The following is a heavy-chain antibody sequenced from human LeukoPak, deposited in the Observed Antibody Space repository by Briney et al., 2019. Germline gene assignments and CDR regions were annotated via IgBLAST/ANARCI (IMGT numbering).Heavy chain of an antibody. V-gene: IGHV3-23*01. CDR1: GFTFSSYS. Sequence: PGGSLRLSCAASGFTFSSYSMSWVRQAPGKGLEWVSAIIGSGGSTYYADSVKGRFTISRDNSKNTLYLQMNSLRAEDTAVYYCAKGGYSYGYAFDYWGQGTLVTVSS. D-gene: IGHD5-18*01. CDR3: AKGGYSYGYAFDY. J-gene: IGHJ4*02. CDR2: IIGSGGST.